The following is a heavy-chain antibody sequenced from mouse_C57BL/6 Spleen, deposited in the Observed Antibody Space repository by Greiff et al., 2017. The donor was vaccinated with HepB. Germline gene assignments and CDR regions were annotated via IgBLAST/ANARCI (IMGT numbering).Heavy chain of an antibody. CDR3: ARYGYDQAWFAY. Sequence: ESGAELVKPGASVKISCKASGYAFSSYWMNWVKQRPGKGLEWIGQIYPGDGDTNYNGKFKGKATLTADKSSSTAYMQLSSLTSEDSAVYFCARYGYDQAWFAYWGQGTLVTVSA. CDR2: IYPGDGDT. CDR1: GYAFSSYW. J-gene: IGHJ3*01. D-gene: IGHD2-2*01. V-gene: IGHV1-80*01.